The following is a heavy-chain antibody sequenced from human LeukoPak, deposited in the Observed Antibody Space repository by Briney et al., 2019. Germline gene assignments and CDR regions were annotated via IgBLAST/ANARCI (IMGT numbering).Heavy chain of an antibody. V-gene: IGHV3-30*02. CDR1: GFTFRNYG. Sequence: GGSLRLSCVASGFTFRNYGMHWVRQAPGKGLEWVAFKRYDGTNEDYADSVKGRFTISRDNSKNTVSLQMNSLRAEDTAVYYCARGSVLLDYYYYYMDVWGKGTTVTVSS. CDR2: KRYDGTNE. J-gene: IGHJ6*03. CDR3: ARGSVLLDYYYYYMDV.